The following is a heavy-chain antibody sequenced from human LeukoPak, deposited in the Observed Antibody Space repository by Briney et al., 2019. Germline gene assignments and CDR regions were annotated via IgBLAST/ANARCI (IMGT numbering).Heavy chain of an antibody. D-gene: IGHD2-15*01. CDR2: IKQDGSEK. Sequence: GGSLRLSCAASGFTFSSYWMSWVRQAPGKGLEWVANIKQDGSEKYYVDSVKGRFTISRDNAKNSLYLQMNSLRVEDTALYYCARGYSRAAFDIWGRGQWSPSLQ. J-gene: IGHJ3*02. CDR3: ARGYSRAAFDI. CDR1: GFTFSSYW. V-gene: IGHV3-7*01.